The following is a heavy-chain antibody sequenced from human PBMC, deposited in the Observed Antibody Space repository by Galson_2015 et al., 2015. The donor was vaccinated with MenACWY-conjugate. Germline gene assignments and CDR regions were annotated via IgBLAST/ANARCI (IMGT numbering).Heavy chain of an antibody. D-gene: IGHD3-22*01. CDR3: AKGANYYDSSGKRYDAFDI. V-gene: IGHV3-23*01. J-gene: IGHJ3*02. CDR2: ISGSGGDI. Sequence: SLRLSCAASGFIFSKCVMSWVRQAPGKGLEWVSGISGSGGDIDYADSVKGRFTISRDNSKNTVYLQMNSLRAEDTAVYHCAKGANYYDSSGKRYDAFDIWGQGTMVTVSS. CDR1: GFIFSKCV.